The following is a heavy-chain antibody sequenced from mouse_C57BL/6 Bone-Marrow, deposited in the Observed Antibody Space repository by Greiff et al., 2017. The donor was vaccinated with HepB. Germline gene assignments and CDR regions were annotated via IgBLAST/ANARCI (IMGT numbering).Heavy chain of an antibody. CDR2: IDPETGGT. CDR1: GYTFTDYE. CDR3: TGREAYYYGSSPYYFDY. J-gene: IGHJ2*01. D-gene: IGHD1-1*01. Sequence: QVQLQHSGAELVRPGASVTLSCKASGYTFTDYEMHWVKQTPVHGLEWIGAIDPETGGTAYNQKFKGKAILTADKSSSTAYMELRSLTSEDSAVYYCTGREAYYYGSSPYYFDYWGQGTTLTVSS. V-gene: IGHV1-15*01.